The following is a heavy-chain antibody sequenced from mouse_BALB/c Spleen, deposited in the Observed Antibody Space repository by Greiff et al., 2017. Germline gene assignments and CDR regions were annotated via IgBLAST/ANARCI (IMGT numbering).Heavy chain of an antibody. CDR1: GYTFTSYW. CDR3: ARKDGYYFDY. CDR2: INPSTGYT. V-gene: IGHV1-7*01. Sequence: QVHVKQSGAELAKPGASVKMSCKASGYTFTSYWMHWVKQRPGQGLEWIGYINPSTGYTEYNQKFKDKATLTADKSSSTAYMQLSSLTSEDSAVYYCARKDGYYFDYWGQGTTLTVSS. D-gene: IGHD1-2*01. J-gene: IGHJ2*01.